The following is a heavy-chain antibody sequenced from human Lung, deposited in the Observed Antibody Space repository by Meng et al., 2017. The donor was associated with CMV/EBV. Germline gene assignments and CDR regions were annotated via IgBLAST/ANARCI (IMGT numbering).Heavy chain of an antibody. V-gene: IGHV4-4*02. Sequence: QVELREAGPALVKPSETLSLTCAVSGDSITNHNWWAWIRQPPGKGLEWIGEIPHRGSSAYNPSLKSRVSMSIDKSKNQFSLKLTSVTAADTAVYHCLRRSGGSVWGQGTLVTVSS. CDR3: LRRSGGSV. CDR1: GDSITNHNW. CDR2: IPHRGSS. J-gene: IGHJ1*01. D-gene: IGHD3-10*01.